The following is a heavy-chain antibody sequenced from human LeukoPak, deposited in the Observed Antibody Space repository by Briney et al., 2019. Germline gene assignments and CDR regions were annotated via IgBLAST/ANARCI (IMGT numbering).Heavy chain of an antibody. CDR3: AKGGKGYNWNYNWFDP. D-gene: IGHD1-7*01. Sequence: GGSLRLSCAASGFTFSSYAMSWVRQAPGKGLEWVSAISGSGGSTYYADSVKGWFTISRDNSKNTLYLQMNSLRAEDTAVYYCAKGGKGYNWNYNWFDPWGQGTLVTVSS. CDR2: ISGSGGST. CDR1: GFTFSSYA. J-gene: IGHJ5*02. V-gene: IGHV3-23*01.